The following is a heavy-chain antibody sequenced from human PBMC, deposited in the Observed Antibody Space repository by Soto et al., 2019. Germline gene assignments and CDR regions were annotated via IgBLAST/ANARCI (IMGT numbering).Heavy chain of an antibody. V-gene: IGHV1-18*04. CDR2: ISTFNGNT. CDR1: ASTFPGYT. CDR3: ARGTVTSGRWFGP. J-gene: IGHJ5*02. Sequence: ASVKVSCKSSASTFPGYTMNWVREAPGQGLEWMGWISTFNGNTKYAGNFEGRVTMTTNTSTTTAYMELTSLRFDDTAVYFCARGTVTSGRWFGPWGQGTLVTVSS. D-gene: IGHD4-17*01.